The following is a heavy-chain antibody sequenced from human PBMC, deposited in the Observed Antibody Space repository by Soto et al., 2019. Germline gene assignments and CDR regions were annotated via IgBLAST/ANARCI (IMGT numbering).Heavy chain of an antibody. Sequence: PGGSLRLSCAASGFTFSMYAMSWVRQAPGKGLEWVSAISGSGGSTYYADSVKGRFTISRDNSKNTLYLQMNSLRAEDTAVYYCAKAYSGYDYLFDYWGQGTLVTVSS. CDR3: AKAYSGYDYLFDY. CDR1: GFTFSMYA. V-gene: IGHV3-23*01. CDR2: ISGSGGST. D-gene: IGHD5-12*01. J-gene: IGHJ4*02.